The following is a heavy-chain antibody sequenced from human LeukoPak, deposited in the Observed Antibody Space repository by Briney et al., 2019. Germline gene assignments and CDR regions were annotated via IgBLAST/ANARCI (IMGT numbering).Heavy chain of an antibody. V-gene: IGHV4-59*01. CDR1: GGSISSYY. CDR3: ARTASSSGYSSSWLYYFDY. J-gene: IGHJ4*02. Sequence: SETLSLTCTVSGGSISSYYWNWIRQPPGKGLEWIGYIYYSGSTNYNPSLKSRVTISVDTSKNQFSLKLSSVTAADTAVYYCARTASSSGYSSSWLYYFDYWGQGTPVTVSS. D-gene: IGHD6-13*01. CDR2: IYYSGST.